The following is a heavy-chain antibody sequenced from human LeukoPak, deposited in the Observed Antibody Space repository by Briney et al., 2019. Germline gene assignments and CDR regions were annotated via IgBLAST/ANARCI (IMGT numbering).Heavy chain of an antibody. V-gene: IGHV1-2*02. CDR2: INPNSGGT. Sequence: GASVKVSCKASGYTFTGYYMHWGRQAPGQGLEWMGWINPNSGGTNYAQKFQGRVTMTRDTSISTAYMELSRLRSDDTAVYYCARVRLWIKMDWFDPWGQGTLVTVSS. D-gene: IGHD5-18*01. CDR1: GYTFTGYY. J-gene: IGHJ5*02. CDR3: ARVRLWIKMDWFDP.